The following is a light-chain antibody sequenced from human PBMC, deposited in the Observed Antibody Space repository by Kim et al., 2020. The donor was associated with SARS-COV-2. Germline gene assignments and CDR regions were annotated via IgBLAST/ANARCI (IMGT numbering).Light chain of an antibody. Sequence: VTSSCTRGSTNNGAGYDVLWYQQHPGTAPKLLISDNNNRPSGVPDRFSGSKSGTSASLAITGLQAEDEADYYCQSYDSSLRGLVFGGGTQLTVL. CDR1: STNNGAGYD. CDR2: DNN. CDR3: QSYDSSLRGLV. V-gene: IGLV1-40*01. J-gene: IGLJ3*02.